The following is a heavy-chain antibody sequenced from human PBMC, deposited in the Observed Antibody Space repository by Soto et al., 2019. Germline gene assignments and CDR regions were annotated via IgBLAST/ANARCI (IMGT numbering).Heavy chain of an antibody. CDR3: ARGGISHWAYFYYMDV. V-gene: IGHV4-34*01. D-gene: IGHD2-21*01. CDR1: GGSLSDYF. J-gene: IGHJ6*03. Sequence: SETLSLTCVVSGGSLSDYFWSWIRQPPGMALEWIGEINHLGSINYNPSLKSRVTMSVDTSKNQFSLTLNSVTAADTATFYCARGGISHWAYFYYMDVWDRGTTVTVSS. CDR2: INHLGSI.